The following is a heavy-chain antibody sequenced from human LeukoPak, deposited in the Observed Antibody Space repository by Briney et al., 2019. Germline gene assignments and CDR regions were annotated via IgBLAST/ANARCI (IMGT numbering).Heavy chain of an antibody. CDR1: GFTVSSNY. J-gene: IGHJ4*02. V-gene: IGHV3-53*01. D-gene: IGHD6-19*01. CDR3: ARAYRSGWVYYFDY. Sequence: PGGSLRLSCAASGFTVSSNYMNWVRQAPGKGLEWVSVIYSGGSTYHADSVKGRFTISRDNSKNTLYPQMNSLRAEDTAVYYCARAYRSGWVYYFDYWGQGTLVTVSS. CDR2: IYSGGST.